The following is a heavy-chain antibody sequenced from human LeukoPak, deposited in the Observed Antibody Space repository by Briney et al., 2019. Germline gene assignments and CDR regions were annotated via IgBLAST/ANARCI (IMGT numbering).Heavy chain of an antibody. CDR1: GYTLTGYH. CDR2: INPNSGGT. J-gene: IGHJ4*02. D-gene: IGHD2-15*01. CDR3: ARTYCSGNNCYSNFDY. Sequence: ASVKVSCKAPGYTLTGYHIHWVRQAPGQGLEWMGWINPNSGGTNYAQKFQGRVTMTRDWSISTAYMELSTLISGDTAVYYCARTYCSGNNCYSNFDYWGQGTLVTVSS. V-gene: IGHV1-2*02.